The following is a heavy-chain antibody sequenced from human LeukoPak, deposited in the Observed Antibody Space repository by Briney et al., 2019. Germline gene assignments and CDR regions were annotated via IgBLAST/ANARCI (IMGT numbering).Heavy chain of an antibody. CDR1: GGSISSDY. V-gene: IGHV4-59*01. J-gene: IGHJ4*02. Sequence: KPSETLSLTCTVSGGSISSDYWSWIRQPPGKGLEWIGYIYYSGSTNYNPSLKSRVTISVDTSKNQFSLKLSSVTAADTAVYYCARNIAARPFDYWGQGTLVTVSS. D-gene: IGHD6-6*01. CDR2: IYYSGST. CDR3: ARNIAARPFDY.